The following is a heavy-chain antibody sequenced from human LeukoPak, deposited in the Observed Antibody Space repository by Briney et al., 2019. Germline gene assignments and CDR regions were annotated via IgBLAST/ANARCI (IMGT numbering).Heavy chain of an antibody. J-gene: IGHJ4*02. Sequence: PSETLSLTCAVYGGSFSGYYWSWIRQPPGEGLEWIGEINHSGSTNYNPSLKSRVTISVDTSKNQFSLKLSSVTAADMAVYYCARGALRVDIVVVPAANIPFDYWGQGTLVTVSS. CDR1: GGSFSGYY. CDR2: INHSGST. D-gene: IGHD2-2*03. CDR3: ARGALRVDIVVVPAANIPFDY. V-gene: IGHV4-34*01.